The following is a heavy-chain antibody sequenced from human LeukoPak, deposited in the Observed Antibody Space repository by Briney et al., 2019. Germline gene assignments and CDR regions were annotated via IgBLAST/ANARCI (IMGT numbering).Heavy chain of an antibody. J-gene: IGHJ4*02. CDR3: VSFYETY. Sequence: GGSLRLSCAASGRYWMHWVRQAPGQGLVWVSHINSDGSWTSYADSVKGRFTISKDNAKNTVYLQMSNLRVEDTAVYYCVSFYETYWGRGTLVTVSS. CDR1: GRYW. V-gene: IGHV3-74*01. CDR2: INSDGSWT. D-gene: IGHD2/OR15-2a*01.